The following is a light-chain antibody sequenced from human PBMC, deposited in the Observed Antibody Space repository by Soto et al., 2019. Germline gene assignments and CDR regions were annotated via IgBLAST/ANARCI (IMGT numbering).Light chain of an antibody. CDR3: SSYTSSAPWV. CDR1: SSDIGAYNY. J-gene: IGLJ3*02. CDR2: EVT. V-gene: IGLV2-14*01. Sequence: QSALTQPASVSGSPGQSITISCTGTSSDIGAYNYVSWYQQHPGRAPKLMIYEVTNRPSGVSYRFSGSKSGYTASLTISGLQAEDEADYYCSSYTSSAPWVFGGGTKVTVL.